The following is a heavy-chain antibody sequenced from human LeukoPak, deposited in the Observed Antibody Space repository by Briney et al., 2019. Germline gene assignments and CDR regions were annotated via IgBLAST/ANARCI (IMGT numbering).Heavy chain of an antibody. V-gene: IGHV3-9*03. J-gene: IGHJ6*03. D-gene: IGHD6-6*01. CDR1: GFTFDDYA. Sequence: PGRSLRLSCAASGFTFDDYAMHWVRQAPGKGLEWVSGISWNSGSIGYADSVKGRFTISRDNAKNSLYLQMNSLRAEDMALYYCAKSSSSYHYYYMDVWGKGTTATVSS. CDR3: AKSSSSYHYYYMDV. CDR2: ISWNSGSI.